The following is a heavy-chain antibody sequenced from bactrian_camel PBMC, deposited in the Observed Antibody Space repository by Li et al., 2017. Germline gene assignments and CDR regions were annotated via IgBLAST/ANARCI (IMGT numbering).Heavy chain of an antibody. CDR1: GYTDNRPC. V-gene: IGHV3S31*01. D-gene: IGHD1*01. J-gene: IGHJ6*01. Sequence: VQLVESGGASVQAGGSLRLSCAASGYTDNRPCMGWFRQAPGMEREGVAAIVYAGWRTYYADSVKDRFTISQDITKNTVYLQMTDLKPENTGVYFCALDREMSESCAGRWRATLPATWGQGTQVTVS. CDR2: IVYAGWRT. CDR3: ALDREMSESCAGRWRATLPAT.